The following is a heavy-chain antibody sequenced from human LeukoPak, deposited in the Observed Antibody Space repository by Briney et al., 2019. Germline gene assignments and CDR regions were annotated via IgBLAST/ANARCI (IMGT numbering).Heavy chain of an antibody. D-gene: IGHD3-10*01. J-gene: IGHJ4*02. V-gene: IGHV1-18*04. CDR2: ISAYNGNT. Sequence: ASVKVSRKASGYTFTSYGTSWVRQAPGQGLEWMGWISAYNGNTNYAQKLQGRVTMTTDTSTSTAYMELRSLRPDDTAVYYCARVVLLWFGEQKGIDYWGQGTLVTVSS. CDR1: GYTFTSYG. CDR3: ARVVLLWFGEQKGIDY.